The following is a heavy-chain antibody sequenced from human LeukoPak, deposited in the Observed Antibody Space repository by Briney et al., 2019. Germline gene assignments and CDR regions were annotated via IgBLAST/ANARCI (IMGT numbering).Heavy chain of an antibody. V-gene: IGHV1-18*01. Sequence: ASVTVSCKASGYTFTIYGISWVRQAPGQGLEWMGWISAYNGNTNYAQKFQGRVTMTTDTSTSTAYMELRSLRSDDTAVYYCARAQGVVDTAMAMQFDYWGQGTLVTVSS. CDR1: GYTFTIYG. CDR3: ARAQGVVDTAMAMQFDY. CDR2: ISAYNGNT. J-gene: IGHJ4*02. D-gene: IGHD5-18*01.